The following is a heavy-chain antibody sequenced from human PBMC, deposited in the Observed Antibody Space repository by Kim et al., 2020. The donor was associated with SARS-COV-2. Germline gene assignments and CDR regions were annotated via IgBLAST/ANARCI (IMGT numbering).Heavy chain of an antibody. D-gene: IGHD5-18*01. CDR3: ARLPAGSYTYACSDY. J-gene: IGHJ4*02. V-gene: IGHV1-2*02. Sequence: GFEWMGWINPNSGGTNYAQKFQGRITMTRDTSITTVYMELNRLRSDDTAVYYCARLPAGSYTYACSDYWGQGTLVTVSS. CDR2: INPNSGGT.